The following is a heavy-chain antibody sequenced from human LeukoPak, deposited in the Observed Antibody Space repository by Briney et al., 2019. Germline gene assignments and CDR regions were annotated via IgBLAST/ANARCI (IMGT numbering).Heavy chain of an antibody. V-gene: IGHV1-69*13. CDR3: ARPDEGRGYSYGYNY. CDR2: IIPIFGTA. D-gene: IGHD5-18*01. CDR1: GGTFSSYA. Sequence: SVKVSCKASGGTFSSYAISWVRQAPGQGLEWMGGIIPIFGTANYAQKFQGRVTITADESTSTAYMELSSLRSEDTAVYYCARPDEGRGYSYGYNYWGQGTLVTVSS. J-gene: IGHJ4*02.